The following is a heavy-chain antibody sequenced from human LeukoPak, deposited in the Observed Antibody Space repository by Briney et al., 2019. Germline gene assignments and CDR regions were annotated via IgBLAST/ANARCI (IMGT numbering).Heavy chain of an antibody. CDR1: GFTFTNYE. Sequence: GGSLRLSCSASGFTFTNYEMNWVRQAPGMGLEWISYISKRGSNIYYADSVKGRFTISRDNAKTSLFLQMSSLRADDTAVYYCARNRDFYDSSGSVPLDYWGQGILVTVSS. J-gene: IGHJ4*02. V-gene: IGHV3-48*03. CDR2: ISKRGSNI. CDR3: ARNRDFYDSSGSVPLDY. D-gene: IGHD3-22*01.